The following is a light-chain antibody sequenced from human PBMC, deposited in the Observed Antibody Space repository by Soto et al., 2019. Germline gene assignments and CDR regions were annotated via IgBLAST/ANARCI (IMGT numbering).Light chain of an antibody. J-gene: IGKJ5*01. V-gene: IGKV1-39*01. CDR2: SAS. CDR3: LQSCSTPT. Sequence: NHMTQSPSSLSTSIGYIVTITCRASQRINIYLNWYRQKPGKAPELLIYSASNLQSGVPSRFSGSGSGTDFTLTISGLQPEDIATYYCLQSCSTPTFGHGTLLEIK. CDR1: QRINIY.